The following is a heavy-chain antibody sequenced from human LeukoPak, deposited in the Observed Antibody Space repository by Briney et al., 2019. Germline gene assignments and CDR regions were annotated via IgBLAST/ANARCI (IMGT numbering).Heavy chain of an antibody. Sequence: ASVKVSCKASGYTFTSYGISWVRQAPGQGLEWMGWINLNSGGTNYAQKFQGRVTMTRDTSISTAYMGLSRLRSDDTAVYYCARDGVRGVIPYNWFDPWGQGTLVTVSS. CDR1: GYTFTSYG. CDR2: INLNSGGT. J-gene: IGHJ5*02. D-gene: IGHD3-10*01. CDR3: ARDGVRGVIPYNWFDP. V-gene: IGHV1-2*02.